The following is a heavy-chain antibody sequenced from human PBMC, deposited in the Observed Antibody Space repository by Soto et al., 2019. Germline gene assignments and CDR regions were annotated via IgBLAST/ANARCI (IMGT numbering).Heavy chain of an antibody. CDR3: ARAVNWNEFDP. Sequence: HVQLVESGGGLVKPGGSLRLSCAASGFTFRDYYMSWIRQAPGKGLEWVAYIHSSSTTIYYADSVKGRFTISRDNAKNSLFLQMDSLRADETAIYYCARAVNWNEFDPWGQGTLVTVSS. CDR2: IHSSSTTI. CDR1: GFTFRDYY. D-gene: IGHD1-1*01. J-gene: IGHJ5*02. V-gene: IGHV3-11*01.